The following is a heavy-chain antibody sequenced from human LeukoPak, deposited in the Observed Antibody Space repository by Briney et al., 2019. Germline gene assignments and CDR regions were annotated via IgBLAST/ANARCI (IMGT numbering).Heavy chain of an antibody. V-gene: IGHV3-30*02. Sequence: GGSLRLSCAASGFTFSSYGMHWVRQAPGKGLEWVAFIRYDGCNKYYADSVKGRFTISRDNSKNTLYLQMNSLRAEDTAVYYCAKGSRWETISAREGDYFDYWGQGTLVTVSS. J-gene: IGHJ4*02. D-gene: IGHD3-3*01. CDR3: AKGSRWETISAREGDYFDY. CDR1: GFTFSSYG. CDR2: IRYDGCNK.